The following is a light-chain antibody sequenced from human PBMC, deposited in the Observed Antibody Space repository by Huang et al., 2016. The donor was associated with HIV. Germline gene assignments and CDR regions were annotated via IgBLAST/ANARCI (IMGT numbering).Light chain of an antibody. CDR1: QSVLYSSNNKNY. V-gene: IGKV4-1*01. J-gene: IGKJ2*01. CDR3: QQYYSTPGT. CDR2: WAS. Sequence: DIVMTQSPDSLAVSLGERATINCKSSQSVLYSSNNKNYLAWYQQKPGQPPKLRIYWASTRESGVPDRFSGSGSGTDFTLTISSLQTEDVAVYYCQQYYSTPGTFGQGTKLEIK.